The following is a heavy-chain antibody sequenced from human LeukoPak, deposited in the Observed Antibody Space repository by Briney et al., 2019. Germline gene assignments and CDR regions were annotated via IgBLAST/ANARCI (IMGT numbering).Heavy chain of an antibody. V-gene: IGHV3-74*01. CDR3: ARKPLSGGYGGTIDY. CDR2: INNDGVST. D-gene: IGHD5-12*01. J-gene: IGHJ4*02. Sequence: GGSLRLSCATSGFTLSSYWMLWVRQVPGKGLEWLSRINNDGVSTSYADSVKGRFTISRDNPKNTLYLQMNSLRAEDTAIYYCARKPLSGGYGGTIDYWGQGTLVTVSS. CDR1: GFTLSSYW.